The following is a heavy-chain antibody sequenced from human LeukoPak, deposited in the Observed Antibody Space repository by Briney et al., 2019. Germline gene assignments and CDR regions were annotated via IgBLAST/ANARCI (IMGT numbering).Heavy chain of an antibody. D-gene: IGHD6-13*01. J-gene: IGHJ4*02. Sequence: GGSLRLSCAASGFTFSSYAMHWVRQAPGKGLEWVAVISYDGSNKYYADSVKGRFTISRDNSKNTLYLQMNSLRAEDTAVYYCARDDGAIAAAGTGYWGQGTLVTVSS. CDR1: GFTFSSYA. V-gene: IGHV3-30*04. CDR2: ISYDGSNK. CDR3: ARDDGAIAAAGTGY.